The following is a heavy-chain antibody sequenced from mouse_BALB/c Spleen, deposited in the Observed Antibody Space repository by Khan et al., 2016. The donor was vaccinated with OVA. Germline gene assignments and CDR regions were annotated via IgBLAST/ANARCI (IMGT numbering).Heavy chain of an antibody. CDR3: ARVDGCVFDY. CDR1: GYSITSDYA. D-gene: IGHD2-3*01. V-gene: IGHV3-2*02. Sequence: EVQLQESGPGLVKPSQSLSLTCTVTGYSITSDYAWNWIRQFPGNKLEWMGFISYSGNTNYNPSLKSRISITRDTSKNQFFLQLKSVTTEDTARYYCARVDGCVFDYFCQGSTLTVAS. CDR2: ISYSGNT. J-gene: IGHJ2*01.